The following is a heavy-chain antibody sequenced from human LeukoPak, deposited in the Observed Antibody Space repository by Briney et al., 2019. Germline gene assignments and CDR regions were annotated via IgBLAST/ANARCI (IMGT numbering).Heavy chain of an antibody. J-gene: IGHJ4*02. CDR3: ARPPSRGYSSSFEY. CDR1: GYSFPTYW. Sequence: GESLKNSCKGSGYSFPTYWIAWVRQMPGKGLEWMGIIYPDESNIRYSLSFQGQVTISADKSISTAYLQWSSLKASDTAMYYCARPPSRGYSSSFEYWGQGTLVTVSS. D-gene: IGHD2-2*03. V-gene: IGHV5-51*01. CDR2: IYPDESNI.